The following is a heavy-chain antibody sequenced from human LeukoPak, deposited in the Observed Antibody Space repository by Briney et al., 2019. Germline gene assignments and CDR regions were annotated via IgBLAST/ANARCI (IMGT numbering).Heavy chain of an antibody. CDR3: AEEGGCDSSGYFYYFDY. J-gene: IGHJ4*02. CDR1: GFTFSSYA. D-gene: IGHD3-22*01. Sequence: GGSLRLSCAASGFTFSSYAMSWVRQAPGKGLEWVSAISASGGSTYYADSVRGRFTISRENSTNTLYLQMNSLRAEDTAVYYCAEEGGCDSSGYFYYFDYWGQGTLVTVSS. CDR2: ISASGGST. V-gene: IGHV3-23*01.